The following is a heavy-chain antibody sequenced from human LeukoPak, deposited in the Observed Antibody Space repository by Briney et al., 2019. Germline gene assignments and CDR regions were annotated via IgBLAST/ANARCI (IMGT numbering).Heavy chain of an antibody. CDR1: GFTFSSYA. D-gene: IGHD5-18*01. CDR3: AKGQYSYGYYWSDP. Sequence: GGSLRLSCAASGFTFSSYAMSWVRQAPGKGLEWVSAISGSGGSTYYADSVKGRFTISRDNSKNTLYLQMNSLRAEDTAVYYCAKGQYSYGYYWSDPWGQGTLVTVSS. V-gene: IGHV3-23*01. CDR2: ISGSGGST. J-gene: IGHJ5*02.